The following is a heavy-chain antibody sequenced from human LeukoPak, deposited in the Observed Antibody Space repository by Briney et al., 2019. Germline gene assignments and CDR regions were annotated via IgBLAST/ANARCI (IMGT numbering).Heavy chain of an antibody. CDR2: IYYSGST. Sequence: SETLSLTCTVSGGSISSSSYYWGLIRQPPGKGLEWIGSIYYSGSTYYNPSLKSRVTISVDTSKIQFSLKLSSVTAADTAVYYCARQSRNRTLALGNWFDPWGQGTLVTVSS. J-gene: IGHJ5*02. CDR3: ARQSRNRTLALGNWFDP. D-gene: IGHD3-16*01. V-gene: IGHV4-39*01. CDR1: GGSISSSSYY.